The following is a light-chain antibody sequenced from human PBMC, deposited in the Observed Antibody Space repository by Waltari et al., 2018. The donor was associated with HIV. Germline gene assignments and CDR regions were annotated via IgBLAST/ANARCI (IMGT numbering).Light chain of an antibody. CDR1: QSVSTTY. Sequence: DIVSTQSPGTLPLSPGQRAALSCRASQSVSTTYLAWYQQKPGQAPRHLNYGTYTSATRIPDRLSGSGCGADFTLTISGLEPEDFAVYYGQQFVTSPLSFGQGTKVEIK. V-gene: IGKV3-20*01. J-gene: IGKJ1*01. CDR2: GTY. CDR3: QQFVTSPLS.